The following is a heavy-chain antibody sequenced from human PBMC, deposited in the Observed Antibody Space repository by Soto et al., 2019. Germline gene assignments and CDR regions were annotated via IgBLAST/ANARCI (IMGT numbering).Heavy chain of an antibody. CDR1: GFSLSTSGVG. D-gene: IGHD2-2*01. CDR2: IYWNDDE. CDR3: AHSSSLGYCSSTSCLLPFDY. Sequence: SGPTLVNPTQTLTLTCTFSGFSLSTSGVGVGWIRQPPGKALEWLAFIYWNDDERYSPSLKSRLTITKDTSKNQVVLTMTNMDPVDTATYYCAHSSSLGYCSSTSCLLPFDYWGQGTLVTVSS. J-gene: IGHJ4*02. V-gene: IGHV2-5*01.